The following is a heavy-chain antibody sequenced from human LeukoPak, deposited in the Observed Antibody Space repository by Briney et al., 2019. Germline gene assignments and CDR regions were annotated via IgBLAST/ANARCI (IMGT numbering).Heavy chain of an antibody. CDR2: IYYSGST. V-gene: IGHV4-59*08. Sequence: SETLSLTCTVSGGSISNYYWSWIRQPPGKGLEWIGYIYYSGSTNYSPSLKSRVTISVGTPKHQFSLKLSSVTAADTAVYYCARQSLGPSRSGSSNNWFDPWGQGTLVTVSS. CDR3: ARQSLGPSRSGSSNNWFDP. CDR1: GGSISNYY. J-gene: IGHJ5*02. D-gene: IGHD3-10*01.